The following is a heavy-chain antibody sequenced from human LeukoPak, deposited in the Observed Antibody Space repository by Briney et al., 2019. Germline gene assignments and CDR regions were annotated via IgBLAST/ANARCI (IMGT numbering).Heavy chain of an antibody. V-gene: IGHV3-21*01. J-gene: IGHJ6*04. CDR1: GFTFGSYS. Sequence: GGSLRLSCAASGFTFGSYSMNWVRQAPGKGLEWVSSISSSSSYIYYADSVKGRFTISRDNAKNSLYLQMNSLRAEDTAVYYCARDYCSSTSCYEDYYYGMDVWGKGTTVTVSS. D-gene: IGHD2-2*01. CDR2: ISSSSSYI. CDR3: ARDYCSSTSCYEDYYYGMDV.